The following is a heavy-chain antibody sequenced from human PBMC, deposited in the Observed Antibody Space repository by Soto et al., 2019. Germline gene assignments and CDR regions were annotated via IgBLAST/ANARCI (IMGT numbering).Heavy chain of an antibody. V-gene: IGHV3-7*03. CDR1: GFTFSSYW. CDR3: ARDRIGYCSSTSCYSYYYGMDV. D-gene: IGHD2-2*01. CDR2: IKQDGSEK. J-gene: IGHJ6*02. Sequence: VGSLRLSCAASGFTFSSYWMSWVRQAPGKGLEWVANIKQDGSEKYYVDSVKGRFTISRDNAKNSLYLQMNSLRAEDTAVYYCARDRIGYCSSTSCYSYYYGMDVWGQGTTVTVSS.